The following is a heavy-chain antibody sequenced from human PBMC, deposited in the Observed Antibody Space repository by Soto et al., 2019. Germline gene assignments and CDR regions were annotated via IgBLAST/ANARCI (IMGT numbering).Heavy chain of an antibody. CDR3: VRYDYSYCGMDV. J-gene: IGHJ6*02. Sequence: QVQVVESGGGLVKPGGSLRLSCTASGFTFSDYYMSWVRQAPGKGLEWLSYISGGTTYTNYADSVKGRFTISRDNAKNSVFLQMNSLRAEDTAVYYCVRYDYSYCGMDVWGQGATVTVSS. CDR1: GFTFSDYY. CDR2: ISGGTTYT. V-gene: IGHV3-11*05.